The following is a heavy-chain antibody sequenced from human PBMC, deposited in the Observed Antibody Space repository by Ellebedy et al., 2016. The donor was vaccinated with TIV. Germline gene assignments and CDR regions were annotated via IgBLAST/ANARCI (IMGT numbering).Heavy chain of an antibody. CDR2: ISAFNGNT. J-gene: IGHJ6*02. V-gene: IGHV1-18*04. CDR1: GYTFSTFG. Sequence: ASVKVSCKASGYTFSTFGISWMRQAPGQGPEWMGWISAFNGNTNYTQKFQGRVTMTTDTSTTTAYLEVRSLRSDDTAVYYCARGRVYYDILTGYFAGVGMDVWGQGTTVTVSS. CDR3: ARGRVYYDILTGYFAGVGMDV. D-gene: IGHD3-9*01.